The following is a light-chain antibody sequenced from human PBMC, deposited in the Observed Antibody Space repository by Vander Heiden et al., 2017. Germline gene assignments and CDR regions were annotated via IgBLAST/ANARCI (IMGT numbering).Light chain of an antibody. Sequence: VFTHPPGTLSLSPGERATLSCRASQSVSSSYLVWYQQKPGQAPRLLIYGASTRATGIPDRFSGSGSGTDFTLTISRLEPEDFAVYYCQQYGSSSYSFGQGTKLEIK. CDR1: QSVSSSY. V-gene: IGKV3-20*01. CDR2: GAS. CDR3: QQYGSSSYS. J-gene: IGKJ2*03.